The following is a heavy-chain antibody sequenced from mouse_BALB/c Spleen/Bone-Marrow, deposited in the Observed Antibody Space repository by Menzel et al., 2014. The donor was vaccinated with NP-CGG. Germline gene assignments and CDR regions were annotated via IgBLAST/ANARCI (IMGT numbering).Heavy chain of an antibody. V-gene: IGHV1-39*01. CDR2: IDPYSGTT. CDR1: GYSFTGYN. CDR3: ARYGNYFDY. D-gene: IGHD2-1*01. Sequence: EVKLVESGPDLEKPGASVKISCKASGYSFTGYNMNWVKQSNGKSLEWIGNIDPYSGTTNYNQKFKGKATLTVDKSSSTAYMQLKSLTSEDSAVYYCARYGNYFDYWGQGTTLTVSS. J-gene: IGHJ2*01.